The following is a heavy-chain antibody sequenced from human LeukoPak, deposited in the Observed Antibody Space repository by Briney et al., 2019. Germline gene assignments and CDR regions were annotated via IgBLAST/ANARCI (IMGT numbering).Heavy chain of an antibody. CDR3: AKEIFSGLLYIDY. V-gene: IGHV1-69*13. D-gene: IGHD5-12*01. CDR2: IIPIFGTA. J-gene: IGHJ4*02. Sequence: SVKVSCKASGGTFSSYAISWVRQAPGQGLEWMGGIIPIFGTANYAQKFQGRVTITADESTSTAYMELSSLRPEDMAVYYCAKEIFSGLLYIDYWGQGTLVTVSS. CDR1: GGTFSSYA.